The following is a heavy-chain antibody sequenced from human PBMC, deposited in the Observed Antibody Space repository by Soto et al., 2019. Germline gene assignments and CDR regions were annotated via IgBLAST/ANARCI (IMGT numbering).Heavy chain of an antibody. V-gene: IGHV2-5*01. CDR3: AHPAGGIAAYYFDY. J-gene: IGHJ4*01. CDR2: IYWNDDK. D-gene: IGHD6-13*01. Sequence: QITLKESGPTLVKPTQTLTLTCTFSGFSLSTSGVGVGWIRQPPGKALEWLALIYWNDDKRYSPSLKSRLTTTKGTSNSRVILTTTNMEHVDTATYYCAHPAGGIAAYYFDYCGHGSLVTVCS. CDR1: GFSLSTSGVG.